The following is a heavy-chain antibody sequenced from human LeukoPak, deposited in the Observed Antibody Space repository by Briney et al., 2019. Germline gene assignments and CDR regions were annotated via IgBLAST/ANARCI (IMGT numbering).Heavy chain of an antibody. Sequence: ASVKVSCKASGYTFTSYGISWVRQAPGQGLEWMGWISAYNGNTNYAQKLQGRVTMTTDTSTSTAYMELRSLRSDDTAVYYCARHTYYYDSSGYWYYFDYWGQGTLVTVSS. CDR3: ARHTYYYDSSGYWYYFDY. V-gene: IGHV1-18*01. CDR2: ISAYNGNT. D-gene: IGHD3-22*01. J-gene: IGHJ4*02. CDR1: GYTFTSYG.